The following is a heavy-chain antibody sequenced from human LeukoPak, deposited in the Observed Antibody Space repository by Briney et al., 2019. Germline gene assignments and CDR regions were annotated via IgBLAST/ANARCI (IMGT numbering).Heavy chain of an antibody. CDR3: ARSQSSSLIDY. J-gene: IGHJ4*02. D-gene: IGHD6-13*01. CDR2: IYSGGST. CDR1: GFTVSSNY. Sequence: GGSLRLSCAASGFTVSSNYMSWVRQAPGKGLEWVSVIYSGGSTYYADSVKGRFTLSRDNSKNTLYLQMNSLTVEDTAVYYCARSQSSSLIDYWGQGTLVTVSS. V-gene: IGHV3-66*01.